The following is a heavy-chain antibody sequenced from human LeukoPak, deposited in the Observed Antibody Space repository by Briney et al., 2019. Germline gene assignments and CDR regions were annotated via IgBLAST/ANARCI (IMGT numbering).Heavy chain of an antibody. CDR2: IQEDGKKE. Sequence: GGILRLSCAASGFTFSSYGMNWVRQAPGKGLEWVANIQEDGKKENYVDSVRGRFTISRDNAKNSIYLQMNSLRVEDTAVYYCAKDIVGGGDDYWGQGTLVIVSS. J-gene: IGHJ4*02. V-gene: IGHV3-7*01. CDR3: AKDIVGGGDDY. CDR1: GFTFSSYG. D-gene: IGHD2-21*02.